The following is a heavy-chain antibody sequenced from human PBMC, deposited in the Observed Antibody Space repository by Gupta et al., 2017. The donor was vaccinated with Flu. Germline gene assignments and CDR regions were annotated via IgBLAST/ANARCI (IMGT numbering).Heavy chain of an antibody. Sequence: EMQLVESGGGLVQPGGSLRLYWSASGFTFSSSYLQWVRQAPGKGLVWVSRINPDGSSTTYAESVKGRFTISRDNAKNTLYLQMNSLGDDDTAVYYCATVTSGCWGQGTLVTVSS. V-gene: IGHV3-74*03. D-gene: IGHD4-17*01. CDR2: INPDGSST. CDR1: GFTFSSSY. CDR3: ATVTSGC. J-gene: IGHJ4*02.